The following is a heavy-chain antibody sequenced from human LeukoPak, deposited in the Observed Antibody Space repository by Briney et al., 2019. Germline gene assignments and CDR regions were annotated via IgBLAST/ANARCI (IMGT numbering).Heavy chain of an antibody. V-gene: IGHV1-3*03. Sequence: GASVKVSCKASGYTFTNYAMHWVRQAPGQRLEWMGWINTGNGNTKYSQEFQGRVTITRDTSANTAYMELSSLRSEDMAVYYCARGPLWAYYDSSGYADYWGQGTLVTVSS. J-gene: IGHJ4*02. D-gene: IGHD3-22*01. CDR2: INTGNGNT. CDR1: GYTFTNYA. CDR3: ARGPLWAYYDSSGYADY.